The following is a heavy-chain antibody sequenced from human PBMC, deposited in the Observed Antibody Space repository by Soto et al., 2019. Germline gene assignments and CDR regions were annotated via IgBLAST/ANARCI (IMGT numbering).Heavy chain of an antibody. V-gene: IGHV4-59*08. D-gene: IGHD3-10*01. CDR3: ARQGFGPLHGLVDV. CDR1: GGSISSYY. CDR2: VHHSWGS. Sequence: QVQLQESGPGLVKPSETLSLSCTVSGGSISSYYWSWFRQSPGKRMEWIGYVHHSWGSSYNPSLQSRVAISLDTPKRQFSLKVTSVTATDTAVYYCARQGFGPLHGLVDVWGQGTTVTVSS. J-gene: IGHJ6*02.